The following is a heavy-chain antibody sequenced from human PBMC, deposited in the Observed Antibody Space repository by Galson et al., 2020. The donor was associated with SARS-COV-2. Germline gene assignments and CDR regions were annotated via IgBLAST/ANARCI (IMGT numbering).Heavy chain of an antibody. CDR3: ARDVSGGASDI. D-gene: IGHD1-26*01. Sequence: GGSLRLSCAASGFTFNNYAMHWVRQAPGKGLEWLNVISTDGRIEVYADSVKGRFTISRDNSENMLFLQMDSLRADDTAVYYCARDVSGGASDIWGQGTMVTVSS. CDR1: GFTFNNYA. CDR2: ISTDGRIE. V-gene: IGHV3-30*04. J-gene: IGHJ3*02.